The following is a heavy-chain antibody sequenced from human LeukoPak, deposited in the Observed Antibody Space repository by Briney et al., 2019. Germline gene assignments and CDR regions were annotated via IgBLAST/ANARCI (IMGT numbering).Heavy chain of an antibody. V-gene: IGHV3-23*01. CDR1: GGSISSDH. Sequence: ETLSLTCTVSGGSISSDHWSWVRQAPGKGLEWVSAISGSGGSTYYADSVKGRFTISRDNSKNTLYLQMNSLRAEDTAVYYCAKVRHARWLLNTGAFDIWGQGTMVTVSS. J-gene: IGHJ3*02. CDR2: ISGSGGST. CDR3: AKVRHARWLLNTGAFDI. D-gene: IGHD3-9*01.